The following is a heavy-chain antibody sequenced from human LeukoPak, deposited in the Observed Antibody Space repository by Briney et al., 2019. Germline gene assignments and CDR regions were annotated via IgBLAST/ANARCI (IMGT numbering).Heavy chain of an antibody. Sequence: SETLSLTCTVSGGSISSSSYYWGWIRQPPGKGLEWIGSIYYSGSTYYNPPLKSRVTISVDTSKNQFSLKLSSVTAADTAVYYCARLNDYCSSTSCYRSPPYFDYWGQGTLVTVSS. CDR1: GGSISSSSYY. V-gene: IGHV4-39*01. D-gene: IGHD2-2*02. CDR2: IYYSGST. CDR3: ARLNDYCSSTSCYRSPPYFDY. J-gene: IGHJ4*02.